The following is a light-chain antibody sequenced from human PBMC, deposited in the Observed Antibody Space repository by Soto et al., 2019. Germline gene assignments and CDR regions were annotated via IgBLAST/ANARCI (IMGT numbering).Light chain of an antibody. CDR2: DAS. V-gene: IGKV3-15*01. CDR3: QHYSDSLT. Sequence: EIVMTQSPATLSVSPGERVTLSCRASEGVGLKLAWYQLKPGLPPRLLFYDASTRATGLPARFSGSGAGTEFTLSISSLQSEDFATYYCQHYSDSLTFGQGPRWIS. CDR1: EGVGLK. J-gene: IGKJ1*01.